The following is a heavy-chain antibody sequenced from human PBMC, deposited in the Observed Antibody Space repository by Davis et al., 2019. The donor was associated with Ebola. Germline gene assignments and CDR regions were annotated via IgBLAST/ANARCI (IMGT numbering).Heavy chain of an antibody. D-gene: IGHD2-21*01. V-gene: IGHV1-69*06. CDR1: GYTFTSYA. CDR2: IIPIFGTA. J-gene: IGHJ6*02. CDR3: ARGSPYSGTDRYYYYGMDV. Sequence: SVKVSCKASGYTFTSYAISWVRQAPGHGLEWMGGIIPIFGTANYAQKFQGRVTITADKSTSTAYMELSSLRSEDTAVYYCARGSPYSGTDRYYYYGMDVWGQGTTVTVSS.